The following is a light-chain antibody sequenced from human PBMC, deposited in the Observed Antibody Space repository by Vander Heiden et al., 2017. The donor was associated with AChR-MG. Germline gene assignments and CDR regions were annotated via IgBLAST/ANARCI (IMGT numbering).Light chain of an antibody. J-gene: IGKJ5*01. CDR2: GAS. Sequence: DLQRTQSPSSLSASVGDRVTITCQASQDIRKYLTWFQQKPGKAPNLLIYGASNLEAGVPSRFSGSGSGTDFTFTISSLQPEDIATYYCQQYDTLPITFGHGTRLEI. CDR3: QQYDTLPIT. CDR1: QDIRKY. V-gene: IGKV1-33*01.